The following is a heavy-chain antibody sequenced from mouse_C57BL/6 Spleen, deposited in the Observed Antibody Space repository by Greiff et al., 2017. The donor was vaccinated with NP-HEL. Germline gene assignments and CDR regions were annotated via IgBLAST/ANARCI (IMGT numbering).Heavy chain of an antibody. V-gene: IGHV1-53*01. Sequence: VQLQQPGTELVKPGASVKLSCKASGYTITSYWMHWVKQRPGQGLEWIGNINPSNGGTNYNEKFKSKATLTVDKSSSTAYMQLSSLTSEDSAVYYCARSSNFYYAMDYWGQGTSVTVSS. J-gene: IGHJ4*01. CDR3: ARSSNFYYAMDY. CDR2: INPSNGGT. CDR1: GYTITSYW. D-gene: IGHD2-5*01.